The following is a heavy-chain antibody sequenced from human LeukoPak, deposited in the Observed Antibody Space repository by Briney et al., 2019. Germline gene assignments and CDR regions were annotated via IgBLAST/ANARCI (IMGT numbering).Heavy chain of an antibody. Sequence: GGSLRLSCAASGFTFSSYAMHWVRQAPGKGLEYVSAISSNGGSTFYSNSVKGRFTISRGNSKDTLYLQMGSLRAEDMAVYYCARVGNRGYSGYDFWGQGTLVTVSS. J-gene: IGHJ4*02. CDR2: ISSNGGST. D-gene: IGHD5-12*01. CDR3: ARVGNRGYSGYDF. CDR1: GFTFSSYA. V-gene: IGHV3-64*01.